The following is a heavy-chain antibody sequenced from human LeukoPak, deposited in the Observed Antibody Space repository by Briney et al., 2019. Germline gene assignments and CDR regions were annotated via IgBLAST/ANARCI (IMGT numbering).Heavy chain of an antibody. Sequence: GGSLRLSCAASGFTFSSYAMSWVRQAPGKGLEWVSAISGSGGSTYHADSVKGRFTISRDNSKNTLYLQMNSLRAEDTAVYYCATSPLRAGLFDYWGQGTLVTVSS. J-gene: IGHJ4*02. D-gene: IGHD6-19*01. CDR3: ATSPLRAGLFDY. CDR1: GFTFSSYA. V-gene: IGHV3-23*01. CDR2: ISGSGGST.